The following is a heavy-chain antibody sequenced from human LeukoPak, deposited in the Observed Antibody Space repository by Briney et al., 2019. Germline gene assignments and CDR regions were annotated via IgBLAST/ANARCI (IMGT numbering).Heavy chain of an antibody. J-gene: IGHJ4*02. Sequence: TGGSLRLSCAASGFTFSSYAMSWVRQAPGKGLEWVSAISGSGGSTYYADSVKGRFTISRDNSKNTLYLQMNSLRAEDTAVYYCAKDKHYDSSALYPYFDYWGQGTLVTVSS. V-gene: IGHV3-23*01. CDR3: AKDKHYDSSALYPYFDY. D-gene: IGHD3-22*01. CDR1: GFTFSSYA. CDR2: ISGSGGST.